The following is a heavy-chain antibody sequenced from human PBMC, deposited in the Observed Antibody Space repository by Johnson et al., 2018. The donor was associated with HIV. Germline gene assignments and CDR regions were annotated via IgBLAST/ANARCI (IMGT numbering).Heavy chain of an antibody. CDR3: ARTTRMVGAFDI. J-gene: IGHJ3*02. CDR2: INWNGGST. Sequence: EVQLVESGGGLVQPGGSLRLSCATSGFTFSSYWMSWVRQAPGKGLQWVSRINWNGGSTGYADSVKGRFTISRDKSKNTLYLQMNSLRADDTAVYYCARTTRMVGAFDIWGQGTMVTVSS. D-gene: IGHD2-15*01. CDR1: GFTFSSYW. V-gene: IGHV3-20*04.